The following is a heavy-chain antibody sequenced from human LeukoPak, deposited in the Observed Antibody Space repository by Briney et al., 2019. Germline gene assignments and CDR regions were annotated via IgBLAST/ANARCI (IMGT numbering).Heavy chain of an antibody. D-gene: IGHD3-10*01. CDR3: DRGSCYFDY. J-gene: IGHJ4*02. Sequence: ASVTVSFSASGYTFTIYGISLGRQAPGQGLEWMGWISAYNGNTNYAQKLQGRVSITTATYTGTAYMDLKSMRSGDTAVPYCDRGSCYFDYWGQGTLVTVSS. CDR2: ISAYNGNT. V-gene: IGHV1-18*01. CDR1: GYTFTIYG.